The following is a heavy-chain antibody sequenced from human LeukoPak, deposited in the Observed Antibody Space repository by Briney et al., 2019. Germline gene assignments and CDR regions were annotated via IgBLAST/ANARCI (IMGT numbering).Heavy chain of an antibody. D-gene: IGHD3-22*01. CDR3: ARDFSYYYDSSGPVRVAFDI. V-gene: IGHV4-4*07. Sequence: PSETLSLTCTVSGGSISSYYWSWIRQPAGKGPEWIGRIYTSGSTNYNPSLKSRVTMSVDTSKNQFSLKLSSVTAADTAVYYCARDFSYYYDSSGPVRVAFDIWGQGTMVTVSS. J-gene: IGHJ3*02. CDR2: IYTSGST. CDR1: GGSISSYY.